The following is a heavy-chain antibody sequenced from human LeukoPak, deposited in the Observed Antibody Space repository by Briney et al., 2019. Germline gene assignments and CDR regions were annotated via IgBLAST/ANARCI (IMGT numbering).Heavy chain of an antibody. J-gene: IGHJ4*02. Sequence: PGGSLRLSCAASGFIFSSYGMHWVRQAPGKGLEWVAVISYDGSNKYYADSVKGRFTISRDNSKKMLYLQMSSLRAEDTAVYYCASGDTAMDTHFDYWGQGTLVIVSS. CDR3: ASGDTAMDTHFDY. CDR1: GFIFSSYG. CDR2: ISYDGSNK. V-gene: IGHV3-30*03. D-gene: IGHD5-18*01.